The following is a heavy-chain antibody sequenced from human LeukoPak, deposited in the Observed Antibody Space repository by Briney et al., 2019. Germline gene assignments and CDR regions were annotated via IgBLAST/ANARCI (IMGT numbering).Heavy chain of an antibody. CDR1: GGSFSGYY. CDR3: ARHGLVLVRSRGWFDP. CDR2: INHSGST. V-gene: IGHV4-34*01. J-gene: IGHJ5*02. D-gene: IGHD3-10*01. Sequence: PSETLSLTCAVYGGSFSGYYWSWIRQPPGKGLEWIGEINHSGSTNYNPSLKSRVTISVDTSKNQFSLKLSSVTAADTAVYYCARHGLVLVRSRGWFDPWGQGTLVAVSS.